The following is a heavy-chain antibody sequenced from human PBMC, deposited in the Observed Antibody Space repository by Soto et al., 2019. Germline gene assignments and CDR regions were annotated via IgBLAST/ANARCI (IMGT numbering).Heavy chain of an antibody. V-gene: IGHV3-7*01. CDR1: GFRFSDYS. CDR2: IKHDGSEK. D-gene: IGHD6-25*01. CDR3: ARVGVAAPIET. Sequence: EVQLVESGGGLVQPGGSLRLSCAASGFRFSDYSMTWVRQAPGKVLEWVADIKHDGSEKHYLDSVKGRFTISRDDARNSLYLQIRSLRAEDTAVYYWARVGVAAPIETWGQGTLVTGSS. J-gene: IGHJ4*02.